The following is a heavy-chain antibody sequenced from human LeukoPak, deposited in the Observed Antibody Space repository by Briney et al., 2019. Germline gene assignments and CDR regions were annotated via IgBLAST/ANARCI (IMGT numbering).Heavy chain of an antibody. CDR2: IKQDGSER. V-gene: IGHV3-7*01. CDR1: GFSFSSYW. Sequence: GGSLRLSCAASGFSFSSYWMSWVRQAPGKGLEWVAIIKQDGSERYYVDSVKGRFTISRDNSRNSLYLQMDILRAEDTAVYYCATDNAYCSRTSCYQTFDYWGQGTLVTVPS. J-gene: IGHJ4*02. CDR3: ATDNAYCSRTSCYQTFDY. D-gene: IGHD2-2*01.